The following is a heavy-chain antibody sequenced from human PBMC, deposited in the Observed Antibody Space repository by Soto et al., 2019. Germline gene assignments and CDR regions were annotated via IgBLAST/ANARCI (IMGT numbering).Heavy chain of an antibody. CDR1: GYNFNKYS. V-gene: IGHV3-23*01. D-gene: IGHD3-22*01. CDR2: ISSGGDNT. Sequence: GGSLRLSCAASGYNFNKYSVSWVRQAPEKGLEWVSAISSGGDNTHYADSVKGRFTITRDNSKNMLYLEMNSLTVEDTAVYYCVRRAQYFDGTGFHAFDIWGQGTRVTVSS. J-gene: IGHJ3*02. CDR3: VRRAQYFDGTGFHAFDI.